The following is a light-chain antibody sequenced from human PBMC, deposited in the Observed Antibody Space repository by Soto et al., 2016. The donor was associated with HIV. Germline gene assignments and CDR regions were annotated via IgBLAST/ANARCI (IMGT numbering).Light chain of an antibody. J-gene: IGKJ4*01. CDR1: QDISSY. CDR3: QQLNSYPPT. V-gene: IGKV1-9*01. Sequence: DIQLTQSPSFLSASVGDRVTITCRASQDISSYLAWYQQKPGKAPKLLIYAASTLQSGVPSGFSGSGSGTEFTLTISSLQPEDFATYYCQQLNSYPPTFGGGTKVEIK. CDR2: AAS.